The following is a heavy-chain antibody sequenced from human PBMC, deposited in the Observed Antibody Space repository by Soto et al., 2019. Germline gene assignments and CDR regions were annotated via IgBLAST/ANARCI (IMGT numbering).Heavy chain of an antibody. CDR3: ARGRYGDY. J-gene: IGHJ4*02. Sequence: QVHLVQSGAEVKKPGASVKVSCKGSGYAFTTYGITWVRQAPGQGLEWMGWISAHNGNTNYAQKRQGRVTVTRDTSTSTAYMELRSMRSDDRAVYYCARGRYGDYWGQRAMVTVSS. CDR2: ISAHNGNT. D-gene: IGHD1-1*01. CDR1: GYAFTTYG. V-gene: IGHV1-18*01.